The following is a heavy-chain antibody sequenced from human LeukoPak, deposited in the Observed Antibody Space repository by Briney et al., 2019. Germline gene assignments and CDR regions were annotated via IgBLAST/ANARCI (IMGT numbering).Heavy chain of an antibody. J-gene: IGHJ2*01. D-gene: IGHD3-10*01. CDR3: ARGEGSYFHWYFDL. CDR1: GFTFSNFA. Sequence: QTGGSLRLSCAASGFTFSNFAMAWVRQAPGKGLEWAAVISSSATSTYLADSVRGRFTVFRDQSRNSLSLQMKRLRVADTAVYYCARGEGSYFHWYFDLWGRGALVTVSS. CDR2: ISSSATST. V-gene: IGHV3-23*01.